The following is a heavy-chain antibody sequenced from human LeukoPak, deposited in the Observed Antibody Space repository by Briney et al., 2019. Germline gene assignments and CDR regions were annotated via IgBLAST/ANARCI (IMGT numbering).Heavy chain of an antibody. CDR3: AKAKKASFDP. CDR2: INHSGST. CDR1: VGSFSGHY. Sequence: PSETLSLSCAVYVGSFSGHYWSWIRQPLGKGPECIGEINHSGSTNYNLSHKSPVTISVDTSKNQFSLKLSSVTAADTAVYYCAKAKKASFDPWGQGTLVTVSS. V-gene: IGHV4-34*01. J-gene: IGHJ5*02.